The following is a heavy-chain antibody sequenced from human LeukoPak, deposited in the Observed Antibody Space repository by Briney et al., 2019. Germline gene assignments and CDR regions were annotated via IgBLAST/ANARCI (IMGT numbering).Heavy chain of an antibody. CDR2: IKQDGSEM. CDR1: GFTFSSYA. CDR3: VRSPFSNGY. D-gene: IGHD4-11*01. V-gene: IGHV3-7*03. Sequence: GGSLRLSCAASGFTFSSYAMTWVRQAPGKGLEWVANIKQDGSEMYYVDSVKGRFTISRDNAKDSLYLQMNSLRAEDTAVYYCVRSPFSNGYWGQGTLVTVSS. J-gene: IGHJ4*02.